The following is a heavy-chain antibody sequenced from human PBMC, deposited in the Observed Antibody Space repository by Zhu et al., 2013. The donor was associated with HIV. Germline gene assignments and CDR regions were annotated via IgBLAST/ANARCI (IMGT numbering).Heavy chain of an antibody. CDR1: GGTFSTYA. V-gene: IGHV1-69*12. CDR2: IIPIFGTV. Sequence: QVQLVQSGAEVKKPGSSVKVSCKASGGTFSTYAVSWVRQAPGQGLEWMGGIIPIFGTVKYAKNLQGRGTITADESTSTAYMELSSLRSEDTAVYYCAKGVKDADTSGYHLEFWGQGTLVTVSS. D-gene: IGHD3-22*01. CDR3: AKGVKDADTSGYHLEF. J-gene: IGHJ4*02.